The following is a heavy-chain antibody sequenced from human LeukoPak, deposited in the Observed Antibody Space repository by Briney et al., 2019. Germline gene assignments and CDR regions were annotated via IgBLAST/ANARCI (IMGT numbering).Heavy chain of an antibody. Sequence: GGSLRLSCAASGSTFTSSWMHWVRQAPGKGLVWVSRINSDGSNRNYADSVKGRFTISRDNAKNALYLQMDSLRAEDAAVYYCARPQDGYNGFDCWGQGTLVTVSS. CDR3: ARPQDGYNGFDC. D-gene: IGHD5-24*01. V-gene: IGHV3-74*01. CDR2: INSDGSNR. J-gene: IGHJ4*02. CDR1: GSTFTSSW.